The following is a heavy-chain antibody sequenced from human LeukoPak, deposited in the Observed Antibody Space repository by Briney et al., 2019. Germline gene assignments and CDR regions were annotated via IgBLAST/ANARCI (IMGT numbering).Heavy chain of an antibody. CDR1: GFTFSSYG. J-gene: IGHJ4*02. CDR3: AKDLWLVRKYYFDY. CDR2: IRYDGSNK. D-gene: IGHD6-19*01. V-gene: IGHV3-30*02. Sequence: GGSLRLSCAASGFTFSSYGMHWVRQAPGKGLEWVAFIRYDGSNKYYADSVKGRFTISRDNSKNTLYLQMNSLRAEDTAVYYCAKDLWLVRKYYFDYWGQGTLVTVSS.